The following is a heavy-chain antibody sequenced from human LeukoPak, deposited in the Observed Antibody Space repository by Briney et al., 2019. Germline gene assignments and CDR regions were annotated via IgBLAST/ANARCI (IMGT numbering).Heavy chain of an antibody. V-gene: IGHV3-21*01. CDR1: GFTFSSYS. Sequence: PGGSLRLSCAASGFTFSSYSMNWVRQAPGKGLEWVSFISSSSTYIYYADSVKGRFTISRDNAKNSLYLQMNCLRAEDTAVYYCAKAGGYIVGATPFDYWGQGTLVTVSS. J-gene: IGHJ4*02. CDR3: AKAGGYIVGATPFDY. D-gene: IGHD1-26*01. CDR2: ISSSSTYI.